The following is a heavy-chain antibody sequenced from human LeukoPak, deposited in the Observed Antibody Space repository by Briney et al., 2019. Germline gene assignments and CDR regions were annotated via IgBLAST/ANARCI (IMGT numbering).Heavy chain of an antibody. CDR3: GRPYYDSSGYWGAFDI. V-gene: IGHV4-39*01. CDR2: YYYVGST. D-gene: IGHD3-22*01. Sequence: SETLSLTCTVSGGSISSSSHYWAWIRQPPGKGLEWIGSYYYVGSTYYNPSLKSRVTISVDTFKNQFSLKLSSVTAADAAVYYCGRPYYDSSGYWGAFDIWGQGTMVTVSS. J-gene: IGHJ3*02. CDR1: GGSISSSSHY.